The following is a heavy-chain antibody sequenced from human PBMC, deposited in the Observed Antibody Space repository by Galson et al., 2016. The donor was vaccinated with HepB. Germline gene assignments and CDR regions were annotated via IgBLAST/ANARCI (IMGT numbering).Heavy chain of an antibody. Sequence: SLRLSCAGSGFTFSSYAMSWVRQAPGKGLEWVSVIGGSGGRIYYADSVKGRFTISRDNSKNTSYLQMDSLRAEDTATYYCAKDHQFVGLILWGQGTLVTVSS. CDR1: GFTFSSYA. J-gene: IGHJ3*01. CDR2: IGGSGGRI. V-gene: IGHV3-23*01. CDR3: AKDHQFVGLIL. D-gene: IGHD3-10*01.